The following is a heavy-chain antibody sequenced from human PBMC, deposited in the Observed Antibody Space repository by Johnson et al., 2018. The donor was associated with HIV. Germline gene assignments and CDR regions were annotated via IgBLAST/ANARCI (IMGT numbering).Heavy chain of an antibody. CDR3: DRDSVISSGWYNVDAFDI. J-gene: IGHJ3*02. Sequence: VQLVESGGGLVQPGGSLRLSCAASGLIISSYWMTWVRQAPGKGLEWVANIKKDGSEKYYVESVKGRFTISRDNAKNSLSLQMNTLRAEDTAVYYCDRDSVISSGWYNVDAFDIWGQGTMVTVSS. CDR1: GLIISSYW. D-gene: IGHD6-19*01. V-gene: IGHV3-7*05. CDR2: IKKDGSEK.